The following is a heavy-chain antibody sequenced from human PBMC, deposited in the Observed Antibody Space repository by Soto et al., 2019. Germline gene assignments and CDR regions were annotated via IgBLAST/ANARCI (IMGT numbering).Heavy chain of an antibody. CDR3: ARDSGSGWYPPFDY. CDR2: INPNSGGT. V-gene: IGHV1-2*04. D-gene: IGHD6-19*01. CDR1: GYTFTGYY. J-gene: IGHJ4*02. Sequence: ASVKVSCKASGYTFTGYYMHWVRQAPGQGLEWMGWINPNSGGTNYAQKFQGWVTMTRDTSISTAYMELSRLRSDDTAVYYCARDSGSGWYPPFDYWGQGTLVTVSS.